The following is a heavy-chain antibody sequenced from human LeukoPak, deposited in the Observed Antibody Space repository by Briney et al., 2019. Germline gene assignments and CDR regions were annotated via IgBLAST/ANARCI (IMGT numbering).Heavy chain of an antibody. J-gene: IGHJ3*02. CDR1: GFTFSSYA. CDR3: AKYYDSSGYYYAFDT. D-gene: IGHD3-22*01. CDR2: ISGSGGST. V-gene: IGHV3-23*01. Sequence: GGSLRLSCAASGFTFSSYAMSWVRQAPGKGLEWVSAISGSGGSTYYADSVKGRFTISRDNSKNTLYLQMNSLRAEDTAVYYCAKYYDSSGYYYAFDTWGQGTMVTVSS.